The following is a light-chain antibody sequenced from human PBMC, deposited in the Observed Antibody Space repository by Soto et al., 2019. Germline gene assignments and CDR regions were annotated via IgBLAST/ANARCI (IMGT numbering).Light chain of an antibody. J-gene: IGKJ2*01. V-gene: IGKV3-15*01. CDR1: QSVSNN. Sequence: ERVMTQSPATLSASPGERATLPCRASQSVSNNLAWYQQKPGQAPRLLIYGASTRASGIPARFSGSGSGTEFTLTINNLQSEDFGVYYCQQYNNWPYTFGQGTPLEIK. CDR3: QQYNNWPYT. CDR2: GAS.